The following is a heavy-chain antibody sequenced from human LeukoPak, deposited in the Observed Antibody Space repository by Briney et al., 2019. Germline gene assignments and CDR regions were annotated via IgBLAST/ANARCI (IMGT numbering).Heavy chain of an antibody. CDR1: GGSFSGYY. D-gene: IGHD2-15*01. CDR3: ASIGGYCSGGSCYSLWDY. V-gene: IGHV4-34*01. Sequence: SETLSLTCAVYGGSFSGYYWSWIRQPPGKGLEWIGEINHSGSTNYSPSLKSRVTISVDTSKNQFSLKLSSVTAADTAVYYCASIGGYCSGGSCYSLWDYWGQGTLVTVSS. CDR2: INHSGST. J-gene: IGHJ4*02.